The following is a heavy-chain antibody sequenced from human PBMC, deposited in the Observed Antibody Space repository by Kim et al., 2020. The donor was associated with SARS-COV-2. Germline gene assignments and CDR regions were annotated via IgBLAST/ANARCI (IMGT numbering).Heavy chain of an antibody. CDR3: ARETITMVRGVIITSYGMDV. D-gene: IGHD3-10*01. CDR2: IIPIFGTA. CDR1: GGTFSSYT. Sequence: SVKVSCKASGGTFSSYTISWVRQAPGQGLEWMGGIIPIFGTANYAQKFQGRVTITADESTSTAYMELSSLRSEDTAVYYCARETITMVRGVIITSYGMDVWGQGTTVTVSS. J-gene: IGHJ6*02. V-gene: IGHV1-69*13.